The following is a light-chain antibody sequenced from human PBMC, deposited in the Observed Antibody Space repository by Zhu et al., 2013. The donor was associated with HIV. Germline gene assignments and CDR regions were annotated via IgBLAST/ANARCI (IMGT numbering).Light chain of an antibody. CDR3: SSYTSSSTLV. CDR1: SNDVGGYNY. Sequence: QSALTQPASVSGSPGQSITISCTGSSNDVGGYNYVSWYQQHPGKAPKLILYEVTKRPSGVSNRFSGSKSVNTASLTISALQAEDEADYYCSSYTSSSTLVFGGGTKLTVL. CDR2: EVT. J-gene: IGLJ2*01. V-gene: IGLV2-14*01.